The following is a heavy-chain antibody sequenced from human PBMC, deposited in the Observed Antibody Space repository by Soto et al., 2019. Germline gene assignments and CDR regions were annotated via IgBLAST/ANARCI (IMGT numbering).Heavy chain of an antibody. CDR1: GGSISSGGYS. CDR2: IYHSGSA. D-gene: IGHD4-17*01. V-gene: IGHV4-30-2*01. Sequence: QLQLQESGSGLVKPSQTLSLTCAVSGGSISSGGYSCNWIRQPPGKGLDWIGSIYHSGSAYYNPSLKSRATISADRSMSQFSLKLSAVTAADTAVYYCARGMTTVTTFDYWGQGTLVSVSS. CDR3: ARGMTTVTTFDY. J-gene: IGHJ4*02.